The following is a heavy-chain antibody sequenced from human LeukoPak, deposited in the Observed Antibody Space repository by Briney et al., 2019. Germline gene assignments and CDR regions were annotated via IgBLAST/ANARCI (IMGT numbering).Heavy chain of an antibody. D-gene: IGHD3-16*01. CDR2: IYSGGST. J-gene: IGHJ4*02. V-gene: IGHV3-66*01. CDR1: GFTVSSNY. CDR3: ANTLTFGGVHFDY. Sequence: GGSLRLSCAASGFTVSSNYMSWVRQAPGKGLEWVSVIYSGGSTYYADSVKGRFTISRDNSKNTLYLQMNSLRAEDTAVYYCANTLTFGGVHFDYWGQGTLVTVSS.